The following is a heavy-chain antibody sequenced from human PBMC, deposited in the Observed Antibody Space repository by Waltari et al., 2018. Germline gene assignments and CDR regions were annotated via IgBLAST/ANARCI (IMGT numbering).Heavy chain of an antibody. CDR2: INPNSGGT. Sequence: QVQLVQSGAEVKKPGASVKVSCKASGYTFTGYYMHWVRQAPGQGLEWMGRINPNSGGTNYAQKVQGRVTMTRDTSISTAYMELSRLRSDDTAVYYCAREGVSYYGSGSYNLWGQGTLVTVSS. D-gene: IGHD3-10*01. V-gene: IGHV1-2*06. CDR1: GYTFTGYY. J-gene: IGHJ5*02. CDR3: AREGVSYYGSGSYNL.